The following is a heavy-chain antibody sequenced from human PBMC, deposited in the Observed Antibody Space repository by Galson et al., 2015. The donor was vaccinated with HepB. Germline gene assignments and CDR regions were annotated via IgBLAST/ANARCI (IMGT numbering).Heavy chain of an antibody. J-gene: IGHJ4*02. V-gene: IGHV5-51*01. CDR3: ARQGGAGVSLDY. D-gene: IGHD3-3*01. CDR2: INPDDSDT. Sequence: QSGAEVKKPGESLKISCKGSGYSFTTSWIAWVRQMPRKGLEWMGIINPDDSDTRYSPSFRGQVTMSVDKSITTAYLQWSSLEPSDSAMYYCARQGGAGVSLDYWGQGILVTVSS. CDR1: GYSFTTSW.